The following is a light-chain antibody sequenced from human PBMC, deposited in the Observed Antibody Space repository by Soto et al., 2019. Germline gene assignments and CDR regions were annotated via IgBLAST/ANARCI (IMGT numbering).Light chain of an antibody. CDR2: GAS. Sequence: EIVLTQSPGTLSLSPGERATLSCRASQSVSSNYLAWYQQKPGQAPRLVIYGASNRETGIPDRFSGSGSGTEFTLTITRLEPEDFAVYYCQQYGGSPRTFGQGTKVDIK. J-gene: IGKJ1*01. CDR1: QSVSSNY. V-gene: IGKV3-20*01. CDR3: QQYGGSPRT.